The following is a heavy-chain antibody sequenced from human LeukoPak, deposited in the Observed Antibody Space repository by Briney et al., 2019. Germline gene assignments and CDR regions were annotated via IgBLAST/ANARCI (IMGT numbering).Heavy chain of an antibody. Sequence: GGSLRLSCVASGFTFSTYAMTWVRQAPGKGLEWVSGITGGGGGTFYTDSVKGRFTISRDNSKNTVYLQVNSLRAEDTAVYYCAKNSGSYYDYWGQGTLVTVSS. CDR2: ITGGGGGT. D-gene: IGHD1-26*01. CDR1: GFTFSTYA. V-gene: IGHV3-23*01. CDR3: AKNSGSYYDY. J-gene: IGHJ4*02.